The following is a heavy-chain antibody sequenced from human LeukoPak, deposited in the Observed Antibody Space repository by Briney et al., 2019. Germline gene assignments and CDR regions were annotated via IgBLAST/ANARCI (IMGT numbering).Heavy chain of an antibody. CDR2: ISGGGDNT. D-gene: IGHD2-2*01. CDR1: GFTFSSYA. J-gene: IGHJ4*02. Sequence: GASLRLSCAASGFTFSSYAMTWVRQAPGKGLEWVSGISGGGDNTYYADSVKGRFTLSRDNSKNTLYLQMNSLRAEDTAVYCCAKDHGYCTSTSCVFDYWGQGILVTVSS. CDR3: AKDHGYCTSTSCVFDY. V-gene: IGHV3-23*01.